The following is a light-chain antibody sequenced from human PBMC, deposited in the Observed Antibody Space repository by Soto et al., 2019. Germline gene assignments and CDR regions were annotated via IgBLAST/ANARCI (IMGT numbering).Light chain of an antibody. J-gene: IGKJ4*01. V-gene: IGKV3-15*01. CDR3: QQYANWPLT. CDR1: QNVKIH. CDR2: DAS. Sequence: EIVMTQSPGTLSESPGERVTLSCRASQNVKIHLAWYHQKPGQAPRLLIYDASARVTGIPARFSGGGSGTEVALDISVLQSEDLAVYYCQQYANWPLTFGGGTKVQIK.